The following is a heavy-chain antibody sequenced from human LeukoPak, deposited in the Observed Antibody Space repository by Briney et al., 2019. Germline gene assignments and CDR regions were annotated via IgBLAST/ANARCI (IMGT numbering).Heavy chain of an antibody. V-gene: IGHV7-4-1*02. J-gene: IGHJ4*02. D-gene: IGHD4-17*01. Sequence: INTNTGSPTYAQGFTGRFVFSLDTSVSTAYLQISSLKAEDTAVYFCARVTTATSRYFDYWGQGTLVTVSS. CDR2: INTNTGSP. CDR3: ARVTTATSRYFDY.